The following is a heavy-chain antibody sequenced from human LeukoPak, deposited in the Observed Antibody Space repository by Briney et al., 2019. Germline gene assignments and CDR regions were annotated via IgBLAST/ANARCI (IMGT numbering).Heavy chain of an antibody. J-gene: IGHJ5*02. V-gene: IGHV3-53*04. CDR3: ARVDTVTANSFDL. D-gene: IGHD3-10*01. CDR1: GLTVSTKC. Sequence: PGGCLRLACSLDGLTVSTKCIAWVSQAPGGWMEWDSTIYRGRTTYYEDSVMGRLPISRHNSRITLILQRTGLEAEDPAVISCARVDTVTANSFDLWGQGTLVTVSS. CDR2: IYRGRTT.